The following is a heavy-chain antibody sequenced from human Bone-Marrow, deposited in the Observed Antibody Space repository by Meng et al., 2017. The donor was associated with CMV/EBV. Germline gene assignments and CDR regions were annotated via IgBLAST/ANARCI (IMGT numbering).Heavy chain of an antibody. CDR1: GGTFSSYA. Sequence: SVKVSCKASGGTFSSYAISWVRQAPGQGLEWMGGIIPILGIANYAQKFQGRVTITADKSTSTAYMELSSLRSEDTAVYYCAREWVSSSIEGRDVWGQGNTVNV. V-gene: IGHV1-69*10. CDR2: IIPILGIA. CDR3: AREWVSSSIEGRDV. D-gene: IGHD2-2*01. J-gene: IGHJ6*02.